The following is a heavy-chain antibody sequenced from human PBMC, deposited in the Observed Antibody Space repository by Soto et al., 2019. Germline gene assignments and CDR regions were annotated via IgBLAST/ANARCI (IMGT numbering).Heavy chain of an antibody. Sequence: EVQLVESGGGLVKPGGSLRLSCAASGFTFSSYSMNWVRQAPGKGLEWVSFISSSSSYIYYADSVKGRFTISRDYAENSLYLQMNSLRAEDTAVYYCARVNGPHYFDYWGQGTLVTVSS. CDR3: ARVNGPHYFDY. V-gene: IGHV3-21*01. D-gene: IGHD4-17*01. J-gene: IGHJ4*02. CDR2: ISSSSSYI. CDR1: GFTFSSYS.